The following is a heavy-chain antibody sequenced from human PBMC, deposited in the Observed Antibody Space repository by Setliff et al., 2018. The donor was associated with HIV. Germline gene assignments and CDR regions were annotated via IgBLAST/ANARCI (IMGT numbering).Heavy chain of an antibody. CDR3: ARAPFYYGSGSYQTFDY. D-gene: IGHD3-10*01. CDR1: GGSISSSSYY. Sequence: KPSETLSLTCTVSGGSISSSSYYWGWIRQPPGKGLEWIGSIYYSGSTYYNPSLNSRLTISIDTSKNQFSLKLSSVTAADTAVYYCARAPFYYGSGSYQTFDYWGQGTLVTVSS. V-gene: IGHV4-39*07. J-gene: IGHJ4*02. CDR2: IYYSGST.